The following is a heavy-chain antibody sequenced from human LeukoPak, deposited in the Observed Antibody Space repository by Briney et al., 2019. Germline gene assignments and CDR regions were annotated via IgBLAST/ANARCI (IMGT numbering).Heavy chain of an antibody. CDR3: ARGRSPGTSMEYYYYMDV. CDR1: GYTFTSYD. J-gene: IGHJ6*03. D-gene: IGHD1-1*01. V-gene: IGHV1-8*01. CDR2: MSPNSGTT. Sequence: ASVKVSCKASGYTFTSYDINWMRQATGQGLEWMGWMSPNSGTTGCAQRFLGRVTITSNTSISTTYMELSSLRSEDTAVYYCARGRSPGTSMEYYYYMDVWGKGTTVTVSS.